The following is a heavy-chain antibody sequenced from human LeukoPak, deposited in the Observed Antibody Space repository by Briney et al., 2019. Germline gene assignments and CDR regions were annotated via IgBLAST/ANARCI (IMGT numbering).Heavy chain of an antibody. CDR2: ISAYNGNT. CDR1: GYTFTSYG. V-gene: IGHV1-18*01. Sequence: ASVKVSCKASGYTFTSYGISWVRQAPGQGLEWMGWISAYNGNTNYAQKLQGRVTMTTDTSTSTAYMELRSLRSDDTAVYYCARERGSYGSGTPPRYWGQGTLVTVSS. J-gene: IGHJ4*02. CDR3: ARERGSYGSGTPPRY. D-gene: IGHD3-10*01.